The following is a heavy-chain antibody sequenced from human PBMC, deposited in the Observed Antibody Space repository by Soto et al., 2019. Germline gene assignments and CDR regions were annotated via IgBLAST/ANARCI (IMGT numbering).Heavy chain of an antibody. CDR3: ASAFYDSRGYSEAFDI. J-gene: IGHJ3*02. V-gene: IGHV4-59*01. D-gene: IGHD3-22*01. Sequence: SETLSLTCTVSGGSISGDHWNWIRQPPGKGLEWIAYVSSSGSTKYNPSLKSRVTISIDTTKNQFSLRLSSVTAADTAVSYCASAFYDSRGYSEAFDIWGQGTKVTVSS. CDR1: GGSISGDH. CDR2: VSSSGST.